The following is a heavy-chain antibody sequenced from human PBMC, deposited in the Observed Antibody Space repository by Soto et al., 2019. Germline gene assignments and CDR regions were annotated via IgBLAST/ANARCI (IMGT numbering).Heavy chain of an antibody. J-gene: IGHJ5*02. V-gene: IGHV3-23*01. CDR3: AKGLLEWLFEAWFDP. CDR1: GFTFSSYA. CDR2: ISGSGGST. Sequence: PGGSLRLSCAASGFTFSSYAMSWVRQAPGKGLEWVSAISGSGGSTYYADSVKGRFTISRDNSKNTLYLQMNSLRAEDTAVYYCAKGLLEWLFEAWFDPWGQGTLVTVSS. D-gene: IGHD3-3*01.